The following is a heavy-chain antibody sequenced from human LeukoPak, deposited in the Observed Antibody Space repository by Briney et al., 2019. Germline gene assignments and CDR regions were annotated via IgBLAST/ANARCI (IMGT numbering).Heavy chain of an antibody. V-gene: IGHV3-21*01. CDR3: ARSSRGTTVTQSHYYGMDV. CDR2: ISTSSSYI. D-gene: IGHD4-17*01. Sequence: GGSLRLSCAASGFTFSSYSMNWVRQAPGKGLEWVSSISTSSSYIYYADSVKGRFTISRDNAKNSLYLQMNSLRAEDTAVYYCARSSRGTTVTQSHYYGMDVWGQGTTVTVSS. J-gene: IGHJ6*02. CDR1: GFTFSSYS.